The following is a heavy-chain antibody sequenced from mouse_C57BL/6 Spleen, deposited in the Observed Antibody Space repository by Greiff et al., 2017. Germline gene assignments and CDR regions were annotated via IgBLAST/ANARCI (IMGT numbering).Heavy chain of an antibody. CDR1: GFTFSDYG. Sequence: EVKLMESGGGLVKPGGSLKLSCAASGFTFSDYGMHWVRQAPEKGLEWVAYISSGSSTIYYADTVKGRFTISRDNAKNTLFLQMTSLRSEDTAMYYCARPAFITTVVAEGAMDYWGQGTSVTVSS. CDR2: ISSGSSTI. D-gene: IGHD1-1*01. V-gene: IGHV5-17*01. CDR3: ARPAFITTVVAEGAMDY. J-gene: IGHJ4*01.